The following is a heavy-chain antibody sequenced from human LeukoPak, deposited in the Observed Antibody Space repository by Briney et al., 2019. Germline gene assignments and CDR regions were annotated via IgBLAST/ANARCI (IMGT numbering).Heavy chain of an antibody. Sequence: GESLRLSCAASGFXFSTHAMSWVRQXPGKGLEWVSYISDSSSLTDYADSVKGRFTISRDNAKNSLSLQLNSLRDEDTAVYFCAKVIQGGYGTDVWGQGTTVTVSS. CDR1: GFXFSTHA. CDR2: ISDSSSLT. CDR3: AKVIQGGYGTDV. J-gene: IGHJ6*02. D-gene: IGHD2-21*01. V-gene: IGHV3-48*02.